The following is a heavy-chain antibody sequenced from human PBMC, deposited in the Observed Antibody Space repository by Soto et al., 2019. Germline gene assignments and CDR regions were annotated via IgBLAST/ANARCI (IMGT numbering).Heavy chain of an antibody. J-gene: IGHJ4*01. CDR3: AIEMADSGSAFDY. CDR2: ISPKSGVT. CDR1: GYTISEHY. Sequence: GDSVKPSCKASGYTISEHYIHWVRQAPGQGLEWMGWISPKSGVTNFAQKFQGRVTMTRDTSISTAYMELTRLRSDDTAVYSCAIEMADSGSAFDY. V-gene: IGHV1-2*02. D-gene: IGHD1-26*01.